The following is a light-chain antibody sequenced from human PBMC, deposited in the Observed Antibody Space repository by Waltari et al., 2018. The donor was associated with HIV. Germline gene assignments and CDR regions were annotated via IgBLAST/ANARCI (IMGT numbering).Light chain of an antibody. V-gene: IGKV1-39*01. CDR1: QSIGDY. CDR2: AAS. Sequence: DIQMTQSPSSLSASVGDRITIDCRSSQSIGDYLNWYQQKPGSAPKVLIYAASNLQSGVPSRVRGSGSGTYFTLSISNLQPEDFATYFCQQTYNAPSTFGRGTKLEMK. J-gene: IGKJ2*01. CDR3: QQTYNAPST.